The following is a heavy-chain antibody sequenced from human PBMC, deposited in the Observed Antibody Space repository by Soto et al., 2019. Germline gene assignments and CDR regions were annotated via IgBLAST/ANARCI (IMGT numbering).Heavy chain of an antibody. CDR3: ARADCSGGSCYSIARWFDP. D-gene: IGHD2-15*01. J-gene: IGHJ5*02. CDR2: IYYSGST. Sequence: QVQLQESGPGLVKPSQTLSLTCTVSGGSICSGGYYWSWIRQHPGKGLEWIGNIYYSGSTYYNPSLKSRVTISVDTSKNQFSLKLSSVTAADTAVYYCARADCSGGSCYSIARWFDPWGQGTLVTVSS. CDR1: GGSICSGGYY. V-gene: IGHV4-31*03.